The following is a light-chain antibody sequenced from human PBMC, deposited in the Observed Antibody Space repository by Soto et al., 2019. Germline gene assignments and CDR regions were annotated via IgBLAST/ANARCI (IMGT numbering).Light chain of an antibody. CDR1: QSVSSN. Sequence: EIVMTKSPATLSVSPGERAPLSCRATQSVSSNLAWYQQKPGQPPRLLIYGASTGATGIPPRFSGSGSGTDFTLTISSLQFEDFAVYYCQQYNIWPRTFGQGTKVDIK. J-gene: IGKJ1*01. V-gene: IGKV3-15*01. CDR2: GAS. CDR3: QQYNIWPRT.